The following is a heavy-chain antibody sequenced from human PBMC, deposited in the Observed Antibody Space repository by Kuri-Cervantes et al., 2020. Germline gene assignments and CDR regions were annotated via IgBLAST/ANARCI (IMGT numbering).Heavy chain of an antibody. CDR2: ISSSGSTI. V-gene: IGHV3-48*04. CDR1: GFTFSSYS. J-gene: IGHJ6*03. CDR3: AREGYYGSGSLYYYYYYMDV. Sequence: GGSLRLSCAASGFTFSSYSMNWVRQAPGKGLEWVSSISSSGSTIYYADSVKGRFTISRDNAKNSLYLQMNSLRAEDTAVYYCAREGYYGSGSLYYYYYYMDVWGKGTTVTVSS. D-gene: IGHD3-10*01.